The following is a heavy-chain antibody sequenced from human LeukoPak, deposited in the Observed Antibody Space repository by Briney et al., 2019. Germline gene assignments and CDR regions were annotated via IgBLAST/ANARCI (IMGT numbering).Heavy chain of an antibody. D-gene: IGHD3-22*01. J-gene: IGHJ6*03. CDR1: GGSISSYY. CDR3: ARETYDSSGYQPVYYYYYMDV. Sequence: PSETLSLTCTVSGGSISSYYWSWIRQPPGKGLEWIGYIYYSGSTNYNPSLKSRVTISVDTSKNQFSLKLSSVTAADTAVYYCARETYDSSGYQPVYYYYYMDVWGKGTTVTVSS. V-gene: IGHV4-59*01. CDR2: IYYSGST.